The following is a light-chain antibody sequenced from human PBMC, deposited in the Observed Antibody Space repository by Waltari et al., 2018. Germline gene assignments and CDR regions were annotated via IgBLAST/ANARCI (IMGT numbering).Light chain of an antibody. Sequence: DIVMTQSPDSLAVSLGERATINCKSSQSVLYSSNNKNYLACYQQKPGQPPKLLIYWASTRESGVPYRFSGSGSGTDFTLTISGLQAEDVAVYYCQQYYTTPYTFGQGTKLEIK. J-gene: IGKJ2*01. CDR1: QSVLYSSNNKNY. CDR3: QQYYTTPYT. V-gene: IGKV4-1*01. CDR2: WAS.